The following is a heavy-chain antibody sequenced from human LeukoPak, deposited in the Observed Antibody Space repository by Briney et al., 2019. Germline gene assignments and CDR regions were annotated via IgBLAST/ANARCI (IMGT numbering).Heavy chain of an antibody. V-gene: IGHV1-69*04. CDR2: IIPIFGIA. Sequence: ASAKVSCKASGGTFSSYAISWVRQAPGQGLEWMGRIIPIFGIANYAQKFQGRVTITADKSTSTAYMELSSLRSEDTAVYYCARQIGDCSSTSCYSWFDPWGQGTLVTVSS. J-gene: IGHJ5*02. D-gene: IGHD2-2*01. CDR3: ARQIGDCSSTSCYSWFDP. CDR1: GGTFSSYA.